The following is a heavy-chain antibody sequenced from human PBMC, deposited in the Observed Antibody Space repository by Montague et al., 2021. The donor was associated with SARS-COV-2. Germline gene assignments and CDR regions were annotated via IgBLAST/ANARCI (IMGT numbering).Heavy chain of an antibody. V-gene: IGHV4-61*03. CDR1: GVAELRRRS. D-gene: IGHD2-2*01. CDR3: ANFRRTQLLFGTLYYGMDV. Sequence: SETLSLTCTVSGVAELRRRSEEHTSELQSPLNFVCRLPLEKKTNCNPSLKSRVTISVDTSKNHFTLRLSSVTAADTAVYYCANFRRTQLLFGTLYYGMDVWGQGTTVTVSS. J-gene: IGHJ6*02. CDR2: LPLEKKT.